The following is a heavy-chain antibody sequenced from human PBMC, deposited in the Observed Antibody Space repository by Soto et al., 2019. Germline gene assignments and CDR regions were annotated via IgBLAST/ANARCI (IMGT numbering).Heavy chain of an antibody. CDR2: ISGGGDTT. CDR3: AKARAGSASLTPRVDF. Sequence: EVQLLESGGGLVQPGGSLRLSCAASGFTFNNYAMTWVRQAPGKGLEWVSAISGGGDTTSYADSVKVRFTVSRDGSKNSMYLQMGRLRAEETALYYFAKARAGSASLTPRVDFWCQGTLVPVSS. D-gene: IGHD3-10*01. CDR1: GFTFNNYA. V-gene: IGHV3-23*01. J-gene: IGHJ4*02.